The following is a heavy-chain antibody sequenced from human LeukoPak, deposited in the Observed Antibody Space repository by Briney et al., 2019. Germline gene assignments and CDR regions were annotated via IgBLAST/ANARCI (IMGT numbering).Heavy chain of an antibody. CDR2: IYHSGST. J-gene: IGHJ4*02. V-gene: IGHV4-30-2*01. D-gene: IGHD2-2*01. CDR1: GVSISSGGYY. CDR3: ARQYCSSTSCPFFLDY. Sequence: SQTLSLTCTVSGVSISSGGYYWSWIRQPPGKGLEWIGYIYHSGSTYYNPSLKSRVTISVDRSKNQFSLKLSSVTAADTAVYYCARQYCSSTSCPFFLDYWGQGTLVTVSS.